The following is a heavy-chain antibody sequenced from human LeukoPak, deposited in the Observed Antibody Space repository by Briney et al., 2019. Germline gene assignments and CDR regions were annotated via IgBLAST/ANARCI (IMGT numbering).Heavy chain of an antibody. Sequence: GGSLRLSRAASGFIFSGSAMHWVRQASGKGLEWVGRIRNKANTYATAYSTSVKGRFTISRDDSKNTAYLQMNSLKTEDTAVYYCTRRSSDDSSGYYIWGQGTLVTVSS. CDR2: IRNKANTYAT. CDR1: GFIFSGSA. V-gene: IGHV3-73*01. D-gene: IGHD3-22*01. CDR3: TRRSSDDSSGYYI. J-gene: IGHJ4*02.